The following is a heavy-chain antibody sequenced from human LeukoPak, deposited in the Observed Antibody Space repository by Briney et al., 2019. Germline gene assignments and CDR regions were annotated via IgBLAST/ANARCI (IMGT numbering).Heavy chain of an antibody. J-gene: IGHJ6*03. D-gene: IGHD4/OR15-4a*01. CDR2: ISWNSGSI. CDR3: AKGDYGDYYMDV. Sequence: GRSLRLSCAASGFTFDDYAMHWVRQAPGKGLEWVSGISWNSGSIGYADSLKGRFTISRDNAKNSLYLQMNSLRAEDMALYYCAKGDYGDYYMDVWGKGTTVTISS. CDR1: GFTFDDYA. V-gene: IGHV3-9*03.